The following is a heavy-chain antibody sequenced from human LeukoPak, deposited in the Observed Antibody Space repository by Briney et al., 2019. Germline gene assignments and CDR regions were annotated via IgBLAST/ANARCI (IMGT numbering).Heavy chain of an antibody. CDR2: ISSSSSTI. D-gene: IGHD6-6*01. Sequence: GGSLRLSCAASGFTFSSYSMNWVRQAPGKGLEWVSYISSSSSTIYYADSVKGRFTISRDNAKNSLYLQMNSLRAEDTAVYYCAKHQGKYSSSSFDYWGQGTLVTVSS. V-gene: IGHV3-48*04. CDR3: AKHQGKYSSSSFDY. J-gene: IGHJ4*02. CDR1: GFTFSSYS.